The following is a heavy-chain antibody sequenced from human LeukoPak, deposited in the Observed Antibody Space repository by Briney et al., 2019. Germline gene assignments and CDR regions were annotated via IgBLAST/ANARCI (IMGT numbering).Heavy chain of an antibody. V-gene: IGHV5-51*01. J-gene: IGHJ4*02. CDR2: IYPDDSDT. D-gene: IGHD1-26*01. CDR3: ARQTDGTFDY. CDR1: GYSFTNYW. Sequence: GESLKISCKGSGYSFTNYWIHWVRQMPGKGPEWMGIIYPDDSDTRYSPSFQGQVTISADKSISTAYLQWNSLKASDTAMYYCARQTDGTFDYWGQGTLVIVSS.